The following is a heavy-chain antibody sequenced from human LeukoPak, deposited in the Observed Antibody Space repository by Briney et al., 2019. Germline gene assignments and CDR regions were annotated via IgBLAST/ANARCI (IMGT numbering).Heavy chain of an antibody. Sequence: SETLSLTCDVSGGSVTSTNWWTWVRQPPGKGLEWIGEVHLDGRTNYNPSLKSRLIMSVDLPENHISLKLTSVTAADTAVYYCASHVVVTGTRGFDNWGQGTLVSVSS. V-gene: IGHV4-4*02. D-gene: IGHD2-21*02. CDR2: VHLDGRT. CDR1: GGSVTSTNW. J-gene: IGHJ4*02. CDR3: ASHVVVTGTRGFDN.